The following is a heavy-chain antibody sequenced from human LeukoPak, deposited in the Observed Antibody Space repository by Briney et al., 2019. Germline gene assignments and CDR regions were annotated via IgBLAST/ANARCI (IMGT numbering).Heavy chain of an antibody. CDR3: ARSPATTRSSWLSLDY. J-gene: IGHJ4*02. D-gene: IGHD6-13*01. CDR1: GFTFSNYA. CDR2: ISYDGSNK. Sequence: GRSLRLSCAASGFTFSNYAMQWVRQAPGKGLEWVAVISYDGSNKYYGDSVKGRFTISRDDSKNTLNLQMNSLRADDSAVYYCARSPATTRSSWLSLDYWGQGTQVTVSS. V-gene: IGHV3-30-3*01.